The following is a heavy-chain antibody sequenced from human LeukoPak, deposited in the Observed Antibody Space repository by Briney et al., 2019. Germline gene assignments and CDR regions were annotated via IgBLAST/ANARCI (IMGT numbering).Heavy chain of an antibody. CDR3: ASHSAEYDILTGYHSYNSFDP. J-gene: IGHJ5*02. D-gene: IGHD3-9*01. V-gene: IGHV4-39*01. CDR2: AYYSGSP. CDR1: GGSISSSSYY. Sequence: SETLSLSCTVSGGSISSSSYYWGWIRQSPGKGLEWIGSAYYSGSPYYDPSLKSRVTISVDTSKNQFSLKLSSVTAADTAVYYCASHSAEYDILTGYHSYNSFDPWGQGILVTVSS.